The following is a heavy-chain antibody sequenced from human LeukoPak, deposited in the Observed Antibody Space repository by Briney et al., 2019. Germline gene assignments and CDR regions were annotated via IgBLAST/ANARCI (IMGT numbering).Heavy chain of an antibody. D-gene: IGHD3-9*01. V-gene: IGHV3-23*01. CDR3: ARLHFTGLDY. CDR1: GFIFSDYG. Sequence: GGSLRLSCAASGFIFSDYGMSWVRQAPGKGLEWVSGISGSGGSTYYADSVKGRFTISRDNAKNSLYLRMNSLRAEDTAVYYCARLHFTGLDYWGQGTLVTVSS. J-gene: IGHJ4*02. CDR2: ISGSGGST.